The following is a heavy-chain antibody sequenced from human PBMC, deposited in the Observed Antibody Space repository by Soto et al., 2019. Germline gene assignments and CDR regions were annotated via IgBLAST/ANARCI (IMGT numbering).Heavy chain of an antibody. J-gene: IGHJ6*02. V-gene: IGHV3-43*01. CDR3: ARETLSFGSALDV. D-gene: IGHD3-3*01. CDR2: ITWNGGNK. Sequence: GGSLRLSCAASGFRFDDYNMHWVRQAPGKGLEWVSLITWNGGNKYYEDSVKGRFTISRDGTTQSVSLQMTSLKREDTGVYYCARETLSFGSALDVWGQGTTVPVS. CDR1: GFRFDDYN.